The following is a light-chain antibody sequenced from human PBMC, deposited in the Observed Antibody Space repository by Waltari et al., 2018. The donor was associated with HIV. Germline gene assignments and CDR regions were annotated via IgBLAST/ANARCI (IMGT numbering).Light chain of an antibody. J-gene: IGKJ4*01. CDR1: EGIGSD. Sequence: DIQMTQSPSTLSASVGDRVTIICRASEGIGSDLAWFQQKRGKAPKRLIFAGSTLQSGVPLRFGGSGSGTLFTLTIVSLQPEDFATYFCQQHNSFPITFGGGTKV. V-gene: IGKV1-17*01. CDR3: QQHNSFPIT. CDR2: AGS.